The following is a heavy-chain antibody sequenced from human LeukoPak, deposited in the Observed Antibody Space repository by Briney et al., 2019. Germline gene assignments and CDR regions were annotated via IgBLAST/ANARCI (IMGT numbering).Heavy chain of an antibody. J-gene: IGHJ4*02. V-gene: IGHV4-38-2*02. CDR3: ARVVASTSIDS. CDR2: IFHSGSV. Sequence: SETLSLTCIVSGYSIISDYLWGWVRQPPGKGPEWIGSIFHSGSVYYNPSLKSRVTISVDPSKNRFSLKLTSVTAADTAVYYCARVVASTSIDSWGQGTLVTVSS. D-gene: IGHD2-15*01. CDR1: GYSIISDYL.